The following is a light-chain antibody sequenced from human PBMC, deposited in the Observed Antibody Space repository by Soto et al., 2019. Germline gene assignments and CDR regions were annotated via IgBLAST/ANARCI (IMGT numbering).Light chain of an antibody. CDR2: EVS. CDR1: SSDVGGYNS. CDR3: CSYTGSSTPYV. J-gene: IGLJ1*01. V-gene: IGLV2-14*01. Sequence: QAASVSGSPGQSVTISCTGTSSDVGGYNSVSWYQHHPGKAPKLMIYEVSNRPSGVSDRFSGSKSGNTASLTISGLQAEDEADYYCCSYTGSSTPYVFGTGTKLTVL.